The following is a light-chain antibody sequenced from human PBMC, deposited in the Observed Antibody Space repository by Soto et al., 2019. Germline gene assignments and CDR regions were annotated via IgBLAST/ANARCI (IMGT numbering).Light chain of an antibody. CDR2: DAS. CDR1: QSVGSY. CDR3: QQSNNWPPLP. V-gene: IGKV3-11*01. Sequence: EIVLTQSPATLSLSPGERATLSSRASQSVGSYLIWYQQKPGQAPRLLIYDASIRATGIPARFSGSGSGTDFTLTISSLEPEEFAVYYCQQSNNWPPLPFGVGTKVEI. J-gene: IGKJ4*01.